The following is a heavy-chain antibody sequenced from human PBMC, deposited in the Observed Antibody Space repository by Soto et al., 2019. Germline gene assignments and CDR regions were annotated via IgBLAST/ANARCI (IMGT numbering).Heavy chain of an antibody. CDR3: ARGVVAATPLSIDY. D-gene: IGHD2-15*01. Sequence: PSETLSLTCTVSGGSISSGGYYWSWISQHPGKGLEWIGYIYYSGSTYYNPSLKSRVTISVDTSKNQFSLKLSSVTAADTAVYYCARGVVAATPLSIDYWGQGTLVTVSS. CDR1: GGSISSGGYY. CDR2: IYYSGST. J-gene: IGHJ4*02. V-gene: IGHV4-31*03.